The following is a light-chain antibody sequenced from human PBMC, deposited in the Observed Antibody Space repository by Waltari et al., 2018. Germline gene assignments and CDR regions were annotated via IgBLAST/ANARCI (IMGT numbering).Light chain of an antibody. Sequence: EILVTQSPATSSVSPGERATLSCRASQNVGTSLAWYQQKPGQTPRLLIFGAYSRASGVPARFSGSGSGTDFTLAISSLQSEDFAVYYCQQYEDWPRHSFGGGTKVQIE. CDR1: QNVGTS. V-gene: IGKV3-15*01. J-gene: IGKJ4*01. CDR2: GAY. CDR3: QQYEDWPRHS.